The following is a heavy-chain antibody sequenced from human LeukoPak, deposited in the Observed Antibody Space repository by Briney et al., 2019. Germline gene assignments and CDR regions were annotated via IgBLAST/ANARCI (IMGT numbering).Heavy chain of an antibody. J-gene: IGHJ4*02. V-gene: IGHV3-20*04. CDR3: ARDHGAIALTNYLDY. CDR1: GFTFDDYG. Sequence: PGGSLRLSCAASGFTFDDYGMSWVRQAPGKGLEWVSNINRSGGNTAYADSVKGRFTISRDNAKNSLYLQMNSLRAEDTALYYCARDHGAIALTNYLDYWGQGTLVTVSS. CDR2: INRSGGNT. D-gene: IGHD1-1*01.